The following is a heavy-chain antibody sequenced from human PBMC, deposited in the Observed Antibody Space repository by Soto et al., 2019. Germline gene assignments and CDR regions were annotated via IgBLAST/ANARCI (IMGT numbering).Heavy chain of an antibody. CDR1: GGTFSSYA. CDR2: IIPIFGTA. D-gene: IGHD2-15*01. V-gene: IGHV1-69*13. J-gene: IGHJ4*02. CDR3: ARDGPPPGYCSGGSCYRPFDY. Sequence: GASVKVSCKASGGTFSSYAISWVRQAPGQGPEWMGGIIPIFGTANYAQKFQGRVTITADESTSTAYMELSSLRSEDTAVYYCARDGPPPGYCSGGSCYRPFDYWGQGTLVTVSS.